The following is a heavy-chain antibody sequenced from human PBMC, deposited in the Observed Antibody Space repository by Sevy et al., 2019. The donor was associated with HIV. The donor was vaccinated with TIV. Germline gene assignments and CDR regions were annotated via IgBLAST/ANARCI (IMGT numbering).Heavy chain of an antibody. CDR1: GFTFDDYG. D-gene: IGHD3-10*01. Sequence: GGSLRLSCAASGFTFDDYGMSWVRQAPGKGLEWVSGINWNGGSTGYADSVKGRFTISRDNAKNSLYLQMNSLGAEDTALYYCARGVGELFSGAFDIWGQGTMVTVSS. CDR3: ARGVGELFSGAFDI. J-gene: IGHJ3*02. CDR2: INWNGGST. V-gene: IGHV3-20*04.